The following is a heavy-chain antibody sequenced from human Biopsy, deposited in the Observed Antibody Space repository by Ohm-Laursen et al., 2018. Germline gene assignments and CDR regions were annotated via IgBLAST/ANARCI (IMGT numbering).Heavy chain of an antibody. J-gene: IGHJ6*02. D-gene: IGHD6-6*01. Sequence: SLRLSCSASGFTFGRYSMNWIRQAPGKGLEWVSYISETTRTIYYPDSVKGRIIISRDNAKNSLYLQMNSLRAEDTAVYYCARDSRRTAREGGMDVWGQGTTVTVSS. CDR2: ISETTRTI. CDR1: GFTFGRYS. V-gene: IGHV3-48*01. CDR3: ARDSRRTAREGGMDV.